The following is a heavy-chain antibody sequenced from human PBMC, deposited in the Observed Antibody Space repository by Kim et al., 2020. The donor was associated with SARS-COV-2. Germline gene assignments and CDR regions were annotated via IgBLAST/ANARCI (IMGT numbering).Heavy chain of an antibody. D-gene: IGHD3-10*01. J-gene: IGHJ6*02. V-gene: IGHV3-64*01. CDR2: ISSNGGST. CDR3: ASLWFGELEGAYGLDV. Sequence: GGSLRLSCAASGFTFGIYAMRWVRQAPGKGLEYVSAISSNGGSTFYANSVKGRFTISRDNSKNTLYLQMGSLRAEDMAVYYCASLWFGELEGAYGLDVWGQGTTVTVSS. CDR1: GFTFGIYA.